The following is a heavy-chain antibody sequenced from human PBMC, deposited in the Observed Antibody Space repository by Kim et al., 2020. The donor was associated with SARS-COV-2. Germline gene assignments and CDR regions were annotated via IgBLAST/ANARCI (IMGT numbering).Heavy chain of an antibody. V-gene: IGHV4-31*03. J-gene: IGHJ4*02. CDR3: ARSHIVVVPAAMCFDY. Sequence: SETLSLTCTVSGGSISSGGYYWSWICQHPGKGLEWIGYIYYSGSTYYNPSLKSRVTISVDTSKNQFSLKLSSVTAADTAVYYCARSHIVVVPAAMCFDYWGQGTLVTVSS. CDR1: GGSISSGGYY. D-gene: IGHD2-2*01. CDR2: IYYSGST.